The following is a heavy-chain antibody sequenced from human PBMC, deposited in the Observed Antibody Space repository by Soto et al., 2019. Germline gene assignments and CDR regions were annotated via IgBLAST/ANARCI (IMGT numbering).Heavy chain of an antibody. Sequence: QVQLQESGPGLVKPSETLSLTCTVSGDSMTKYYWSWIRQPAGKGLEWIGRIYTSGSTNYNPSLKSRVTMSIDTSNNHFYLKLKSVTAADTAVYYCERTVGAAYYFDFWGQGALVTVSS. CDR2: IYTSGST. D-gene: IGHD1-26*01. CDR1: GDSMTKYY. CDR3: ERTVGAAYYFDF. V-gene: IGHV4-4*07. J-gene: IGHJ4*02.